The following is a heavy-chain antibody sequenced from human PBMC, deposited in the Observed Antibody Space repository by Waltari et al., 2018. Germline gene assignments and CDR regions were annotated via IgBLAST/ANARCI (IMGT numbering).Heavy chain of an antibody. CDR2: IKFDGTGQ. Sequence: DVYLAESGGGLVQPGGSLRLSCAASGFALRMYSMSWVRQAPGKGLDWVDNIKFDGTGQYYLDSVAGRFTISRDNTKNSLYLQMDRLRDDDTAVYYCARGSADFVRFWDSWGQGTLVTVSS. V-gene: IGHV3-7*03. J-gene: IGHJ4*02. CDR1: GFALRMYS. D-gene: IGHD3-10*01. CDR3: ARGSADFVRFWDS.